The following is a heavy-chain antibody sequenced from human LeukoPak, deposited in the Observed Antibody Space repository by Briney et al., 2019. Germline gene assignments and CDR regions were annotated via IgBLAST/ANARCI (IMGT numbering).Heavy chain of an antibody. D-gene: IGHD1-26*01. CDR1: GFTFDDYG. J-gene: IGHJ5*02. Sequence: GGSLRLSCAAAGFTFDDYGMSWVRQAPGKGLEWVSAISGSGGSTYYADSVKGRFTISRDNSKNTLYLQMNSLRAEDTAVYYCAKAGATVNHWGQGTLVTVSS. CDR3: AKAGATVNH. V-gene: IGHV3-23*01. CDR2: ISGSGGST.